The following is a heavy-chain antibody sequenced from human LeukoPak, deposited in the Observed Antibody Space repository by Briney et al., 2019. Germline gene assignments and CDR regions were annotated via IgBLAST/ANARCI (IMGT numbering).Heavy chain of an antibody. D-gene: IGHD5-18*01. Sequence: GESLKISCQASGYSFTSYWIGWVRQMPGKGLEWMGIIDPSDSETRYTPSFQGQVTISADKSLSTAYLQWNSLKASDTAIYYCARQTAMGRSGDYWGQGTLVTVSS. CDR3: ARQTAMGRSGDY. CDR2: IDPSDSET. CDR1: GYSFTSYW. J-gene: IGHJ4*02. V-gene: IGHV5-51*01.